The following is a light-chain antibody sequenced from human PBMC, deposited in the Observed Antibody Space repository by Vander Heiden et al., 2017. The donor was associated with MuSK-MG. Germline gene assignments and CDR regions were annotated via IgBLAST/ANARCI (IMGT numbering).Light chain of an antibody. CDR3: QQSYRTPTT. CDR2: AAS. V-gene: IGKV1-39*01. CDR1: QSISSY. Sequence: DIQMTQSPSSLSASVGDRVTITCRASQSISSYVNWYQQKPGKAPKLLIYAASSLQSGVPSRFSGSGSGTDCTLTISSLQPEDFATYYCQQSYRTPTTFGQGTRLEIK. J-gene: IGKJ5*01.